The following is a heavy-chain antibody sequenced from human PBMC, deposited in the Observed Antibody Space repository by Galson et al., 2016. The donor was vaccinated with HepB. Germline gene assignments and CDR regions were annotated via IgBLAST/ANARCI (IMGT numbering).Heavy chain of an antibody. CDR3: ARGLWGDCRTTTCSHLDS. CDR2: IWFDGRDA. V-gene: IGHV3-33*08. J-gene: IGHJ4*02. Sequence: SLRLSCAVSGFTFSSYGMHWVRQAPGKGLESVAVIWFDGRDACYGDSVKGRFTISKDNSNNMLYLQMKSLRVEDTAVYYCARGLWGDCRTTTCSHLDSWGQGTLVTVSS. CDR1: GFTFSSYG. D-gene: IGHD1-14*01.